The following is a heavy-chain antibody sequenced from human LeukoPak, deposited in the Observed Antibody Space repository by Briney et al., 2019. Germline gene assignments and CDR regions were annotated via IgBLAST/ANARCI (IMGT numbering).Heavy chain of an antibody. CDR2: INQDGSEK. J-gene: IGHJ4*02. CDR3: ARDRYSGSPDY. V-gene: IGHV3-7*04. CDR1: GFTFSAYW. D-gene: IGHD1-26*01. Sequence: GGSLRLSCAASGFTFSAYWMTWVRQAPGKGLEWVANINQDGSEKYYVDPVKGRFTISRDNAKNSLSLQMNSLRAEDTAVYYCARDRYSGSPDYWGQGTLVTVSS.